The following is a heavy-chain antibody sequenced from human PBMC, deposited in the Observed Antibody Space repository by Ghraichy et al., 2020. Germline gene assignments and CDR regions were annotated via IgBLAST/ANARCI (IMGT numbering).Heavy chain of an antibody. Sequence: GGSLRLSCSASGFTFSTYAMHWVRQAPGKGLEWVAIVTYDGSNQYYIDSVKGRFTLSRDNSKNTMSLQMKSLRDEDTAVYYCAKGPDHGHTYYFDNWGQGTQVTVSS. CDR2: VTYDGSNQ. D-gene: IGHD4-17*01. V-gene: IGHV3-30*18. CDR3: AKGPDHGHTYYFDN. J-gene: IGHJ4*02. CDR1: GFTFSTYA.